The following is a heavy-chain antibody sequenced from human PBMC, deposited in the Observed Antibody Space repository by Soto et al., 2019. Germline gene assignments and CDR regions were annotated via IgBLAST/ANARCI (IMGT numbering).Heavy chain of an antibody. CDR3: ARDRGVAPPVAGNTHYYYYMDV. V-gene: IGHV1-18*01. Sequence: QDQLVQSGAEVKKPGASVTVSCKASGYSFTNYGITWVRQAPGQGLEWMGWISGFNGNTHYAQKLQGRVTMTTDASTRTANMELRSLRSDDTAVYYCARDRGVAPPVAGNTHYYYYMDVWGKGTTVTVSS. D-gene: IGHD6-19*01. CDR2: ISGFNGNT. CDR1: GYSFTNYG. J-gene: IGHJ6*03.